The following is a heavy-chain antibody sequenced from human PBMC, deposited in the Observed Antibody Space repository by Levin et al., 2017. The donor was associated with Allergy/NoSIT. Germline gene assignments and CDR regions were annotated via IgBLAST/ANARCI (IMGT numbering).Heavy chain of an antibody. CDR3: ARDARRVDSGYDYWFDY. CDR2: IGSSGAI. Sequence: GGSLRLSCTASGFTFSSNSMNWVRQAPGKGLEWVAHIGSSGAIRYAASVEGRLTISSDNAKNSLFLQMNSLRAEDTAIYYCARDARRVDSGYDYWFDYWGQGVLVTVSS. J-gene: IGHJ4*02. D-gene: IGHD5-12*01. V-gene: IGHV3-48*01. CDR1: GFTFSSNS.